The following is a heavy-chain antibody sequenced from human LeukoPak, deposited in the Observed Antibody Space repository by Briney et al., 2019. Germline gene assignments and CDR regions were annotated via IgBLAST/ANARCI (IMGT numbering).Heavy chain of an antibody. Sequence: PGGSLRLSCAASGFTVSSDYMSWVRQAPGKGLEWVSVIYRGGSTYYADSVKGRFTISRDNSKKTLYLQMNSLRAEDTAVYYCARDHYYDSSGYYRFDYWGQGTLVTVSS. D-gene: IGHD3-22*01. J-gene: IGHJ4*02. V-gene: IGHV3-53*01. CDR2: IYRGGST. CDR1: GFTVSSDY. CDR3: ARDHYYDSSGYYRFDY.